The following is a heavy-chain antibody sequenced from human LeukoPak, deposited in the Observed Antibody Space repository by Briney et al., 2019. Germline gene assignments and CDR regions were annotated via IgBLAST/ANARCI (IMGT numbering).Heavy chain of an antibody. J-gene: IGHJ5*02. CDR2: ISANGGNT. CDR1: GFTFSTYA. Sequence: GGSLRLSCAASGFTFSTYAMSWVRQAPGSGLDWVSTISANGGNTYSADSVKGRFTISRDNSKNTLYLQMNSLTAEDTAVYYCAKGIYNRFDPWGQGTLVTVSS. CDR3: AKGIYNRFDP. V-gene: IGHV3-23*01. D-gene: IGHD3-3*01.